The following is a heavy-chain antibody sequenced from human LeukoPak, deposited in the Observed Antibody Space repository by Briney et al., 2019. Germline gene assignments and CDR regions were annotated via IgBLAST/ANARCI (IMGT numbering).Heavy chain of an antibody. Sequence: PGGSLRLSCAASGFTFNRYAMSWVRQAPGKGLEWVANIKQDGSEKYYVDSVKGRFTISRDNAKHSLYLQMNSLRAEDTAVYYCARYCTFRACSGTKYDSWGPGTLVTVSS. CDR3: ARYCTFRACSGTKYDS. J-gene: IGHJ4*02. V-gene: IGHV3-7*01. CDR1: GFTFNRYA. CDR2: IKQDGSEK. D-gene: IGHD1-1*01.